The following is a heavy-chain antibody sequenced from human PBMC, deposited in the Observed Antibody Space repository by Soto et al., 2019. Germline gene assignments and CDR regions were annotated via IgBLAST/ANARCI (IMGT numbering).Heavy chain of an antibody. CDR2: IGTAGDT. CDR3: ARDSGDSGYLSSGAFDI. Sequence: QPGGSLRLSCAASGFTFSSYDMHWVRQATGKGLEWVSAIGTAGDTYYPGSVKGRFTISRENAKNSLYLQMNSLRAGDTAVYYCARDSGDSGYLSSGAFDIWGQGKMVTVPS. D-gene: IGHD3-22*01. CDR1: GFTFSSYD. J-gene: IGHJ3*02. V-gene: IGHV3-13*01.